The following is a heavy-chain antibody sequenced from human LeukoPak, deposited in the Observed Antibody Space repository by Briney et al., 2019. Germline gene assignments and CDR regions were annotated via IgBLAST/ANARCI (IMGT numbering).Heavy chain of an antibody. CDR3: AKKPGGPYSYGYESGDP. V-gene: IGHV3-30*02. J-gene: IGHJ5*02. D-gene: IGHD5-18*01. CDR1: RFTFSSYG. CDR2: IRYDGSNK. Sequence: PGGSLRLSCAASRFTFSSYGMPWVRQAPGKGLEWVAFIRYDGSNKYYADSVKGRFTISRDNSKNTLYLQMNSLRAEDTAVYYCAKKPGGPYSYGYESGDPWGQGTLVTVSS.